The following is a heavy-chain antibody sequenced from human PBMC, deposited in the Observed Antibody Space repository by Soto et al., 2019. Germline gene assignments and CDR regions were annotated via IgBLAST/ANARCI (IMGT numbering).Heavy chain of an antibody. CDR2: INGRSNYV. CDR1: GFTFSTYT. D-gene: IGHD1-26*01. V-gene: IGHV3-21*01. J-gene: IGHJ4*02. CDR3: AREDGVVGSSSAFDH. Sequence: EVQVVESGGGLLKPGGSLRLSCVFSGFTFSTYTMNWVRQAPGKGLEWVSSINGRSNYVYYADSVKGRFTISRDNAKNSLYLQMNRLRAEDTAIYYCAREDGVVGSSSAFDHWGLGTLVTVSS.